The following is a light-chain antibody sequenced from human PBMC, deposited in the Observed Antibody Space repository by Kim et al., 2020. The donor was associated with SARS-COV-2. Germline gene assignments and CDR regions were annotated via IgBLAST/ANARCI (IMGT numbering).Light chain of an antibody. V-gene: IGLV3-19*01. CDR2: GKN. Sequence: SSELTQDPAVSVALGQTVRITCQGDSLRRYYASWYQQKPGQAPLLVIYGKNNRPSGIPDRFSGSSSGNTASLTITGAQAEDEADYYCKSRDSSGKVVFGGGTKLTVL. CDR1: SLRRYY. CDR3: KSRDSSGKVV. J-gene: IGLJ2*01.